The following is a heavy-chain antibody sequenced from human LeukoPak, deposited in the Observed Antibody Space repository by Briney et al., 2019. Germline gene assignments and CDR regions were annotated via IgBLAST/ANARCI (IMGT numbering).Heavy chain of an antibody. CDR1: GGSISSYY. J-gene: IGHJ4*02. CDR3: ARDLELERNRWNYFES. Sequence: SETLSLTCTVSGGSISSYYWSWIRQPPGKGLEWIGYIYYSGSTNCNPSVMSRVAMSVDTSKKQFSLKLSSVIAADTAVYYCARDLELERNRWNYFESWGQGTLVTVSS. V-gene: IGHV4-59*01. D-gene: IGHD1-1*01. CDR2: IYYSGST.